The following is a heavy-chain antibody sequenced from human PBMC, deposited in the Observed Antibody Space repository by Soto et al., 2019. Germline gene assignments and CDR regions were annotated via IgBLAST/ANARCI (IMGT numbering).Heavy chain of an antibody. J-gene: IGHJ6*02. CDR2: ISGSGHST. V-gene: IGHV3-23*01. Sequence: EVQLLESGGGLVQPGGSLRLSCAASGSTFSSYAMSWVRQAPGKGLEWVSAISGSGHSTYYADSVKGRFTISRDNSKNTLYLQMNSLRAEDTAVYYCAKGDDKAAARYYYGLDVWGQGTTVTVSS. CDR3: AKGDDKAAARYYYGLDV. D-gene: IGHD2-2*01. CDR1: GSTFSSYA.